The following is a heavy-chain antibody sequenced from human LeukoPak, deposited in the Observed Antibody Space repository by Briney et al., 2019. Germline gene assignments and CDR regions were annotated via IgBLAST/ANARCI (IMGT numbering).Heavy chain of an antibody. V-gene: IGHV4-31*03. D-gene: IGHD5-24*01. Sequence: SETLSLTCTVSGDSVSRSSYYWTWIRQPPGKGLEWIGYIYYSGSTYYNPSLKSRVTISVDTSKNQFSLKLSSVTAADTAVYYCAREEKRDVYNSDGMDVWGQGTTVTVSS. J-gene: IGHJ6*02. CDR2: IYYSGST. CDR3: AREEKRDVYNSDGMDV. CDR1: GDSVSRSSYY.